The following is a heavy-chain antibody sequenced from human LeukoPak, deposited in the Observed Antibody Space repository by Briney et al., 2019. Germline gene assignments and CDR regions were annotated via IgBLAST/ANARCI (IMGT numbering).Heavy chain of an antibody. J-gene: IGHJ4*02. Sequence: GASVKVSCKASGYTFTSYYMHWVRQAPGQGLEWMGIINPSGGSTSYAQKFQGRVTMTRDTSTSTVYMELRSLRSEDTAVYYCARFARLGELSLNYFDYWGQGTLVTVSS. D-gene: IGHD3-16*02. CDR2: INPSGGST. V-gene: IGHV1-46*01. CDR3: ARFARLGELSLNYFDY. CDR1: GYTFTSYY.